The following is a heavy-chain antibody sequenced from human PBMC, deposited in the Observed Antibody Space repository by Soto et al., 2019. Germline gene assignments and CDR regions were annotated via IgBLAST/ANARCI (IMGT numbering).Heavy chain of an antibody. CDR1: GGSFCVHY. V-gene: IGHV4-34*01. D-gene: IGHD2-15*01. J-gene: IGHJ4*02. CDR2: VDHRGST. Sequence: QVQLQQWGAGLLKPSETLSLTCAVYGGSFCVHYWSWIRQPPGKGLEWIGEVDHRGSTNYNPSLQSRFILSAATSKNQISLKLRSVAAADTDVDYRARGISKTVVVQRDAPDTYFFVSWGQGTLVTVS. CDR3: ARGISKTVVVQRDAPDTYFFVS.